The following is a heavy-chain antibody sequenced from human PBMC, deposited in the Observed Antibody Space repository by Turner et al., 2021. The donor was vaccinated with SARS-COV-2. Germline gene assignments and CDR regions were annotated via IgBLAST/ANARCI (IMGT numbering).Heavy chain of an antibody. J-gene: IGHJ4*02. V-gene: IGHV4-59*01. CDR2: IYYSGST. CDR3: ARDPGEGSFDY. D-gene: IGHD3-16*01. Sequence: QVQLQESGPGLVKPSETLSLTCTVSGGSISSYYWSWIRQPPGKGLEWIGYIYYSGSTNYNPSLKSRVTISVDTSKNQFALKLSSVTAADTAVYYCARDPGEGSFDYLGQGTLVTVSS. CDR1: GGSISSYY.